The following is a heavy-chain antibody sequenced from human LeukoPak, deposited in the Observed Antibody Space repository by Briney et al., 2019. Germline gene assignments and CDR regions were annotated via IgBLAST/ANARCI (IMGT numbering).Heavy chain of an antibody. CDR2: ISGSGGST. CDR1: GFTFSSYA. Sequence: GGSMRLSCAASGFTFSSYAMSWVRQAAGNGLEWVSAISGSGGSTYYADSVKGRFTISRDNSKNTLYLQMNSLRAEDTAVYYCAKEGDYRSWVGFDYWGQGTLVTVSS. D-gene: IGHD4-11*01. V-gene: IGHV3-23*01. CDR3: AKEGDYRSWVGFDY. J-gene: IGHJ4*02.